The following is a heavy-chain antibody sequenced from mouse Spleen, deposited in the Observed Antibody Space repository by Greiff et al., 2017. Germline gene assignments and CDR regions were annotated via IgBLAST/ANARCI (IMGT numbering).Heavy chain of an antibody. Sequence: EVNVVESGGGLVKLGGSLKLSCAASGFTFSSYAMSWVRQTPEKRLEWVATISSGGGNTYYPDSVKGRFTISRDNAKNTLYLQMSSLKSEDTAMYYCARDYYYGLDYWGQGTTLTVSS. V-gene: IGHV5-9*04. CDR3: ARDYYYGLDY. D-gene: IGHD1-1*01. J-gene: IGHJ2*01. CDR2: ISSGGGNT. CDR1: GFTFSSYA.